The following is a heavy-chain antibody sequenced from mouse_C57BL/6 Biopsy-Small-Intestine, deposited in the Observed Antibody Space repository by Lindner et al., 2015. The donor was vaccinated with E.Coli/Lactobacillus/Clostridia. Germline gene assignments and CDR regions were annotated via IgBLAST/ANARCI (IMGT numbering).Heavy chain of an antibody. D-gene: IGHD2-12*01. CDR3: AIYDRDNAMDY. CDR1: GYTFTNYW. J-gene: IGHJ4*01. V-gene: IGHV1-55*01. CDR2: VYPGYGST. Sequence: VQLQESGAELVKPGASVKMSCKASGYTFTNYWITWVKQRPGQGLEWIGDVYPGYGSTNYNERFKHKATLTVDTSSSTVYMQLSSLTSEDSAVYYCAIYDRDNAMDYWGQGTSVTVSS.